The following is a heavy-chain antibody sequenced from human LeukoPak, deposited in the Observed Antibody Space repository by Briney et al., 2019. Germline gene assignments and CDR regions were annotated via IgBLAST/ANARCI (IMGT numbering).Heavy chain of an antibody. V-gene: IGHV5-51*01. CDR1: GYGITRYW. Sequence: GESPNTSSKGAGYGITRYWIGWVRPRPGKGVEWMGIIYPGDCDTRYSPSFQGQVTISDRKSVSTAYLQWSSLKASDTAMYYCARLGGGSYYVFLDYWGQGTLVTVSS. CDR2: IYPGDCDT. D-gene: IGHD1-26*01. CDR3: ARLGGGSYYVFLDY. J-gene: IGHJ4*02.